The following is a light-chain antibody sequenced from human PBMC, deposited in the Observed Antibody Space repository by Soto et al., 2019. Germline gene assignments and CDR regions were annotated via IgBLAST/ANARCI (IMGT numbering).Light chain of an antibody. CDR2: AAS. CDR1: QSISSY. J-gene: IGKJ1*01. V-gene: IGKV1-39*01. CDR3: QQSYSTPPT. Sequence: IQMTQYPSSLSSSEGDRVTITCRASQSISSYLNWYQQKPGKAPKLLIYAASSLQSGVPSRFSGSGSGTDFTLTISSLQPEDFATYYCQQSYSTPPTFGQGTKVDI.